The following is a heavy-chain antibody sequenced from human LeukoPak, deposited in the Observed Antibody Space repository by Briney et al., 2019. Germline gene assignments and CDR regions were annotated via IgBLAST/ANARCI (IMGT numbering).Heavy chain of an antibody. CDR3: ACSGSYLFDY. Sequence: PSETLSLTCAVYGGAFSGHYWNWIRQSPGKGLEWIGEINHSGSTYYNPSLKSRVTISVDTSKNQFSLKLSSVTAADTAVYYCACSGSYLFDYWGQGTLVTVSS. CDR1: GGAFSGHY. D-gene: IGHD3-10*02. V-gene: IGHV4-34*09. J-gene: IGHJ4*02. CDR2: INHSGST.